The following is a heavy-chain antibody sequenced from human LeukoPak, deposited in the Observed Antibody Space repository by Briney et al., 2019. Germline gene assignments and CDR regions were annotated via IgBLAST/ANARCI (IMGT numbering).Heavy chain of an antibody. CDR1: GFTVSNNY. CDR2: IYSGGST. Sequence: GGSLRLSCAASGFTVSNNYMSWVRQAPGKGLEWVSVIYSGGSTYYADSVKGRFTISRDNSKNTLYLQMNSLRAEDTAVYYCARDAPLYSGSYFFDYWGQGTLVTVSS. V-gene: IGHV3-53*01. D-gene: IGHD1-26*01. CDR3: ARDAPLYSGSYFFDY. J-gene: IGHJ4*02.